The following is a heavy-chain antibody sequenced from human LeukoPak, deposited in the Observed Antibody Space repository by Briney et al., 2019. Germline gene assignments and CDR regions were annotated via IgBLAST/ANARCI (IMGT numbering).Heavy chain of an antibody. V-gene: IGHV4-39*06. J-gene: IGHJ4*02. D-gene: IGHD2-8*02. Sequence: SETLSLTCSVSGCSISYYWVWLRQPPGKGLEWIGSIYYTGSTYYAPSFKGRVTMSGDTANKRFTLKLNSVTAADTAVYYCARAQGTGLVDYWGQGTLVTVSS. CDR2: IYYTGST. CDR3: ARAQGTGLVDY. CDR1: GCSISYY.